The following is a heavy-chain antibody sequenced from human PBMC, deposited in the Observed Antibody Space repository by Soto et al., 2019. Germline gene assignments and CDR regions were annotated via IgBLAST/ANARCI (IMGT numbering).Heavy chain of an antibody. V-gene: IGHV3-23*01. CDR1: GFTFSSYA. J-gene: IGHJ4*02. CDR3: AKLRGYSYGDLDY. D-gene: IGHD5-18*01. Sequence: EVQLLESGGGLVQPGDSLRLSCAASGFTFSSYAMSWVRQAPGKGLEWVSAITGRGDSTFYADSVKGRLTVSRDSSKSTLYLQMNSLGAEDTAVYYCAKLRGYSYGDLDYWGQGTLVTVSP. CDR2: ITGRGDST.